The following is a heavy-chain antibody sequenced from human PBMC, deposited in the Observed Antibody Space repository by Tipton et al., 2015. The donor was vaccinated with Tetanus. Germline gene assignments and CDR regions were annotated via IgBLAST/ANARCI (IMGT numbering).Heavy chain of an antibody. Sequence: SLRLSCAASGFTFSSYLMSWVRQPPGKGLEWISAISANSDATYYADSVKGRFTISRDNSKNTLYLQMNSLRVEDTAVYYCARDYDFWSGSLDYWGQGTLVTVSS. CDR2: ISANSDAT. V-gene: IGHV3-23*01. D-gene: IGHD3-3*01. CDR1: GFTFSSYL. CDR3: ARDYDFWSGSLDY. J-gene: IGHJ4*02.